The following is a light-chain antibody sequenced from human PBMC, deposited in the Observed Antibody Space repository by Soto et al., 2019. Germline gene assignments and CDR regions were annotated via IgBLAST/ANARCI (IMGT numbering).Light chain of an antibody. CDR2: SAS. J-gene: IGKJ3*01. CDR1: QGIGTW. V-gene: IGKV1-12*01. Sequence: DIQMTQSPSSMSASVGARVTITCRASQGIGTWLAWYQQKPGKAPKLLIYSASSLQGGVPSRFSGSGSGTDFALTISSLQAEDFATYYCQQAHRFPFTFGPGTTVDIK. CDR3: QQAHRFPFT.